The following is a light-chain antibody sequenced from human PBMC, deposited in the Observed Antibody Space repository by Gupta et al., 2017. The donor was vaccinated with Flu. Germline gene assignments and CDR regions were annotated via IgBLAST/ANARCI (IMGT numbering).Light chain of an antibody. CDR3: QQLNTDPPFT. CDR1: QGISSY. J-gene: IGKJ3*01. CDR2: TAS. Sequence: SFLSASVGDRVTITCRASQGISSYLAWYQQKPGKAPKLLIYTASTLQSGVPSRFSGSGSGTEFTLTISRLQPEDFATYYCQQLNTDPPFTFGPGTKVDI. V-gene: IGKV1-9*01.